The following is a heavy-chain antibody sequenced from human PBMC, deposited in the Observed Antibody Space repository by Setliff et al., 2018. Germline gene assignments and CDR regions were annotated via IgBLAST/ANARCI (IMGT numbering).Heavy chain of an antibody. J-gene: IGHJ4*02. CDR2: IWPGGSNR. CDR3: VTMRDTSAWLAEY. V-gene: IGHV3-33*01. CDR1: GITFRTSG. Sequence: PGGSLRLSCVASGITFRTSGMHWVRQAPGKGLEWVAVIWPGGSNRFYADSVKGRFTISRDNGNNMVHLQMNNLRGEDTAIYYCVTMRDTSAWLAEYWGQGTLVTVSS. D-gene: IGHD3-22*01.